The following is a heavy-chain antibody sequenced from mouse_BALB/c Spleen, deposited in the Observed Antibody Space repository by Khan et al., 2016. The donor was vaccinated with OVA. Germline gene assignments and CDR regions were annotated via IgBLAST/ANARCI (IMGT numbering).Heavy chain of an antibody. J-gene: IGHJ2*01. V-gene: IGHV3-6*02. CDR1: GYSIISGYY. CDR2: ISYDGSN. CDR3: ARDYFGNYYFDY. D-gene: IGHD2-1*01. Sequence: EVQLVESGPGLVKPSQSLSLTCSVTGYSIISGYYWNWIRQFPGNKLEWMGYISYDGSNNYYPSLKNRISITRDTSKNQFFLKLNSVTTEDTATYYCARDYFGNYYFDYWGQGTTLTVSS.